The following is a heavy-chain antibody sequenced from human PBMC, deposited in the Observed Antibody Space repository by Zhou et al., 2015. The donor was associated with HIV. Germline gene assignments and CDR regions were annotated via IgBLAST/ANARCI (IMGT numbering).Heavy chain of an antibody. D-gene: IGHD1-1*01. CDR1: GGTFNTYE. J-gene: IGHJ1*01. CDR3: ARATTPQPSLSSFLT. Sequence: QVQLVQSGAEVKKPGSSVKVSCKASGGTFNTYEVSWVRQAPGQGLEWMGGIIPLFPTPNYAETFQDRLTITADRSSGTAYMELTRLTSDDTAVYYCARATTPQPSLSSFLTWGQGTLISVSS. CDR2: IIPLFPTP. V-gene: IGHV1-69*06.